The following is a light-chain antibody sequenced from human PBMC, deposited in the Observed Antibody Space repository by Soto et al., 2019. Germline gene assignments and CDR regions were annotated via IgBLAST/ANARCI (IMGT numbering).Light chain of an antibody. CDR3: QQYGNSFVG. CDR1: QSVSNTY. CDR2: GAS. Sequence: EIVLTQSPGTLSLSPGERATLSCRASQSVSNTYLAWYQHKPGQAPRLLIYGASSRATGIPDRFSGSGSGTDFTLIISRLEPEDFAVYYCQQYGNSFVGFGQGTKVEIK. J-gene: IGKJ1*01. V-gene: IGKV3-20*01.